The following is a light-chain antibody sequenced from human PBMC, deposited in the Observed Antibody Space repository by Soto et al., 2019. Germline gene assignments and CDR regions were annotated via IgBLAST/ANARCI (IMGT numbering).Light chain of an antibody. Sequence: IHMTQSPSSLPASVGHRVTITCQASQDIKNYLNWYQQKQGKAPKLLIYAASSLQSGVPSRFSGSGYGTDFNLTISSLQTEDFATYYCQQANSFPITFGQGTRLEI. CDR2: AAS. CDR3: QQANSFPIT. V-gene: IGKV1-12*01. J-gene: IGKJ5*01. CDR1: QDIKNY.